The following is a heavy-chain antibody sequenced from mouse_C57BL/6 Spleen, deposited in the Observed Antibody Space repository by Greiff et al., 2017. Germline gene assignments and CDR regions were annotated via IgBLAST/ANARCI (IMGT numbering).Heavy chain of an antibody. CDR1: GYTFTDYE. V-gene: IGHV1-15*01. CDR3: TREATAYFDY. Sequence: QVQLQQSGAELVRPGASVTLSCKASGYTFTDYEMHWVKQTPVHGLEWIGAIDPETGGTAYNQKFKGKAILTADKSSSTAYMELRSLTSEDSAVYYCTREATAYFDYWGQGTTLTVSS. D-gene: IGHD1-2*01. J-gene: IGHJ2*01. CDR2: IDPETGGT.